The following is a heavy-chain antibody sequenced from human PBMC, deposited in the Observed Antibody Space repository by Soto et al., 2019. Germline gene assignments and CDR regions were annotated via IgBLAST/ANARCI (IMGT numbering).Heavy chain of an antibody. CDR1: GYSFTIYW. D-gene: IGHD6-19*01. J-gene: IGHJ4*02. CDR2: IYPGDSDT. CDR3: ARLGEGSGWYRAFDY. V-gene: IGHV5-51*01. Sequence: GESLKISCTGSGYSFTIYWIGWVRQMPGKGLEWMGIIYPGDSDTRYSPSFQGQVTISADKTISTAYLQRSSLTASDTAMYYCARLGEGSGWYRAFDYWGQGTLVTVSS.